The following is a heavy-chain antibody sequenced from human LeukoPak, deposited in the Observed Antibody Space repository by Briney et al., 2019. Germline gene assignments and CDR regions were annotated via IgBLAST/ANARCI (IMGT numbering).Heavy chain of an antibody. Sequence: ASVKVSCKASGYTFTGYYMQWVRQAPGQGLEGMGWINPNSGGTIYAEEFEGRVNMTGSMSIRTAYMEVSRLRSEDTAVVYCARYAAFDIWGQGTMVTVSS. D-gene: IGHD2-2*01. CDR2: INPNSGGT. CDR3: ARYAAFDI. V-gene: IGHV1-2*02. CDR1: GYTFTGYY. J-gene: IGHJ3*02.